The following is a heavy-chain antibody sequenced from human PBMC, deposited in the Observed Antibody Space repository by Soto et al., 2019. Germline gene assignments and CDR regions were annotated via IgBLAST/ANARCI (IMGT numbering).Heavy chain of an antibody. CDR3: ARGVGGVRGATTYYYYYCRGG. Sequence: SQTLSLTCAISGDSVSSNSAAWNWIRQSPSRGLEWLGRTYYRSKWYNDYAVSVKSRITINPDTSKNQFSLQLNSVSHEDTDVYSCARGVGGVRGATTYYYYYCRGGCGRGSTVSICS. D-gene: IGHD3-16*01. V-gene: IGHV6-1*01. J-gene: IGHJ6*03. CDR2: TYYRSKWYN. CDR1: GDSVSSNSAA.